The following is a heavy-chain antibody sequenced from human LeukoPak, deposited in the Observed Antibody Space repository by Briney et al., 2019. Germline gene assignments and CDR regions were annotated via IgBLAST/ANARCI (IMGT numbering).Heavy chain of an antibody. CDR1: GFTFSSYE. V-gene: IGHV3-48*03. CDR2: ISSSGSTI. CDR3: ARDSDDYEGMDV. J-gene: IGHJ6*04. Sequence: GGSLRLSCAASGFTFSSYEMNWVRQAPGKGLEWVSYISSSGSTIYYADSVKGRFTISRDNAKNSLYLQMNSLRAEDTAVYYCARDSDDYEGMDVWGRGATVTVSS.